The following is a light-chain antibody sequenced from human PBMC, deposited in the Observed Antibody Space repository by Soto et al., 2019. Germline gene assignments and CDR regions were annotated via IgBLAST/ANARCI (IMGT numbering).Light chain of an antibody. CDR2: DDN. CDR3: GSWDSSLSAYV. V-gene: IGLV1-51*01. J-gene: IGLJ1*01. Sequence: QSVLTQPASVSGSPGQSITISCTGTSSDVGRYNIVSWYQQHPGKAPKLLIYDDNKRPSGIPDRFSGSKSGTSATLGITGFQTGDEADYYCGSWDSSLSAYVFGTGTKVTGL. CDR1: SSDVGRYNI.